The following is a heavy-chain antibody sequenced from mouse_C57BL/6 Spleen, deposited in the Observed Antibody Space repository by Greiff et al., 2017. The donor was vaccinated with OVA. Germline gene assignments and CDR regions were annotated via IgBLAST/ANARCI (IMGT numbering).Heavy chain of an antibody. D-gene: IGHD1-1*01. CDR3: ARVYYGSSYEAMDY. V-gene: IGHV5-4*01. J-gene: IGHJ4*01. CDR1: GFTFSSYA. Sequence: EVQVVESGGGLVKPGGSLKLSCAASGFTFSSYAMSWVRQTPEKRLEWVATISDGGSYTYYPDNVKGRFTISRDNAKNNLYLQMSHLKSEDTAMYYCARVYYGSSYEAMDYWGQGTSVTVSS. CDR2: ISDGGSYT.